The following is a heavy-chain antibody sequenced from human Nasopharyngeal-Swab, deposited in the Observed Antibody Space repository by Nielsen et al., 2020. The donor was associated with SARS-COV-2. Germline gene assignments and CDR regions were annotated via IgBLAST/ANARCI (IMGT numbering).Heavy chain of an antibody. CDR1: GGTFSSYA. J-gene: IGHJ6*03. V-gene: IGHV1-69*13. CDR3: ARFYTAMASRAYYYMDV. Sequence: SVKVSCKASGGTFSSYAISWVRQAPGQGLEWMGGIIPIFGTANYAQKFQGRVTITADESTSTAYMELSSLRSEDTAVYYCARFYTAMASRAYYYMDVWGKGTTVTVSS. D-gene: IGHD5-18*01. CDR2: IIPIFGTA.